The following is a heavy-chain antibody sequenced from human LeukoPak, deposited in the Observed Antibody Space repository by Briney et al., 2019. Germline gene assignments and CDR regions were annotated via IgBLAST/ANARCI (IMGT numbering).Heavy chain of an antibody. D-gene: IGHD4-17*01. CDR3: SRWGTTEET. CDR1: GGSISSYY. CDR2: IYHSGST. Sequence: PSETLSLTCTVSGGSISSYYWTWIRQPPGKGLEWIGYIYHSGSTNYNPSLKSRVTISLDTSRFQFSLNLSSVTAADTAVYYCSRWGTTEETWGQGTLVTVSS. V-gene: IGHV4-59*01. J-gene: IGHJ5*02.